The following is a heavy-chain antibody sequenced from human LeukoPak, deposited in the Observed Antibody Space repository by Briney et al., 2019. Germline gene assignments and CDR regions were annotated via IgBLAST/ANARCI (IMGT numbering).Heavy chain of an antibody. D-gene: IGHD3-16*01. CDR3: ATGGYYFYY. CDR2: IRSKPNGRPP. V-gene: IGHV3-15*01. CDR1: GFSFIIAW. Sequence: GASHILSCAGSGFSFIIAWMDWARHVPRPGVEWVGPIRSKPNGRPPVYAAPGKSRFSISRGDSKNTVYVQMNNLKVEDRAVYYGATGGYYFYYWGEGTLVTLSS. J-gene: IGHJ4*02.